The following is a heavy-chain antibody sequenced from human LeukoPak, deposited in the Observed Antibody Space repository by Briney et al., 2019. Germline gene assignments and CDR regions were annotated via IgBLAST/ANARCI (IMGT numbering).Heavy chain of an antibody. CDR3: ARESGGTSSLNY. CDR2: ITTSSSYI. J-gene: IGHJ4*02. Sequence: RTGGPLRLSCAASGFTFSRYSLNWVRQAPGKGLEWVSSITTSSSYIYYADSVKGRFTISRDNAKNSLYLQMNSLRAEDTAVYYCARESGGTSSLNYWGQGTLVTVSS. V-gene: IGHV3-21*01. D-gene: IGHD1-26*01. CDR1: GFTFSRYS.